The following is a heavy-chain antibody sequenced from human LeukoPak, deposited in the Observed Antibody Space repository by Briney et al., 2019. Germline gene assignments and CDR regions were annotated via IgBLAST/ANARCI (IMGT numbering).Heavy chain of an antibody. D-gene: IGHD3-16*01. J-gene: IGHJ4*02. Sequence: GGSLRLSCAASGFTLSSYSMNWVRQAPGKGLEWVSLISSSSSYIYYADSVKGRFTISRDNAKNSLYLQMNSLRAEDTAVYYCARGSRGGPIDYWGQGTLVTVSS. CDR1: GFTLSSYS. CDR3: ARGSRGGPIDY. V-gene: IGHV3-21*01. CDR2: ISSSSSYI.